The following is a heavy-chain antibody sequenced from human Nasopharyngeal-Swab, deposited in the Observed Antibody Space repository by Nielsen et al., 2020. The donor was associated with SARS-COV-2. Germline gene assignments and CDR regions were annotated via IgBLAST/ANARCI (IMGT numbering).Heavy chain of an antibody. V-gene: IGHV1-8*01. D-gene: IGHD3-22*01. CDR3: ARGRSITMIVVVITTEWYYYMDV. Sequence: ASVKVSCKASGYTFTSYDINWVRQATGQGLEWMGWMNPNSGNTGYAQKFQGRVTMTRKTSISTAYMELSSLRSEDTAVYYCARGRSITMIVVVITTEWYYYMDVWGKGTTVTVSS. J-gene: IGHJ6*03. CDR2: MNPNSGNT. CDR1: GYTFTSYD.